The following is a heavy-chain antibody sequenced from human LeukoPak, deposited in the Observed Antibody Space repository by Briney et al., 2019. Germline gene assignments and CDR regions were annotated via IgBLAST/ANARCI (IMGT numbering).Heavy chain of an antibody. D-gene: IGHD3-10*01. V-gene: IGHV4-31*03. CDR1: GGSISSGGYY. CDR2: IYYSGST. CDR3: ARSITMVRGVTYNWFDP. Sequence: SETLSLTCTVSGGSISSGGYYRSWIRQHPGKGLEWIGYIYYSGSTYYNPSLKNRVTISVDTSKNQFSLKLSSVTAADTAVYYCARSITMVRGVTYNWFDPWGQGTLVTVSS. J-gene: IGHJ5*02.